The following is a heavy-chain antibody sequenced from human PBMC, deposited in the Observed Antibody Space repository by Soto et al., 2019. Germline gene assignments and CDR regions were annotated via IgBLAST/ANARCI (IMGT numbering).Heavy chain of an antibody. CDR2: IIPIFGTA. J-gene: IGHJ6*02. CDR3: ARGSGSSYNPYCGMYV. D-gene: IGHD1-26*01. V-gene: IGHV1-69*13. Sequence: SVKVSCKASGGTFSSYAISWVRQAPGQGLEWMGGIIPIFGTANYAQKFQGRVTITADESTSTAYMELSSLRSEDTAVYYCARGSGSSYNPYCGMYVWGQVTTVTVSS. CDR1: GGTFSSYA.